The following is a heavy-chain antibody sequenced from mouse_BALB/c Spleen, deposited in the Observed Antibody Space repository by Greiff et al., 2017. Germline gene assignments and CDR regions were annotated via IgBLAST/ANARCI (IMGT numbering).Heavy chain of an antibody. J-gene: IGHJ3*01. Sequence: EVQLQQSGAELVKPGASVKLSCTASGFNIKDYYMHWVKQRPEQGLEWIGWIDPENGDTEYAPKFQGKATMTAYTSSNSAYLQLSSLTSEDTAVYYCYDYDGFAYWGQGTLVTVSA. CDR1: GFNIKDYY. CDR3: YDYDGFAY. D-gene: IGHD2-4*01. V-gene: IGHV14-4*02. CDR2: IDPENGDT.